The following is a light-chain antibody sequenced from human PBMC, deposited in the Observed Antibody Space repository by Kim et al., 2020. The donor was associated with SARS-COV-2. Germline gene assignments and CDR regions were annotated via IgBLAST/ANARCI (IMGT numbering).Light chain of an antibody. J-gene: IGKJ2*01. Sequence: EIVLTQSPGTLSLSPGERATLSCRASQSVSSSYLAWYQQKPGQAPRLLIYGASSRATGIPDRFSGSGSGTDFTLTISRLEPEDFAVYYCQQYDSSAYTVGQGTKLEI. CDR2: GAS. CDR1: QSVSSSY. CDR3: QQYDSSAYT. V-gene: IGKV3-20*01.